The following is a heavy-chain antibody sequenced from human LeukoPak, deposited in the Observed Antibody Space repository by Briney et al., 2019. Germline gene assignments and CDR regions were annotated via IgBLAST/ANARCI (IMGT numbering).Heavy chain of an antibody. D-gene: IGHD3-9*01. V-gene: IGHV1-18*01. CDR3: ARGYILRDFDWSHPFDY. J-gene: IGHJ4*02. CDR1: GYTFTSYG. Sequence: RDSVKVSCKASGYTFTSYGISWVRQAPGQGLEWLGWISAYNGNTNYAQKLQGRVTMTTDTSTRTDYMELRSLRSDGTAVYYCARGYILRDFDWSHPFDYWGQGTLVTVSS. CDR2: ISAYNGNT.